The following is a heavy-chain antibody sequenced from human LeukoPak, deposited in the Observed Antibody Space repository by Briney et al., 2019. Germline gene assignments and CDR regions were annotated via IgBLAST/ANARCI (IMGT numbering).Heavy chain of an antibody. V-gene: IGHV3-30*18. D-gene: IGHD4-23*01. CDR1: GFTFSSYG. CDR3: AKDRNYGGNSGPFDY. CDR2: ISYDGSNK. Sequence: GGSLRLSCAASGFTFSSYGMHWVRQAPGKGLEWVAVISYDGSNKYYADSVKGRFTISRDNSKNTLYLQMNSLRAEDTAVYYCAKDRNYGGNSGPFDYWGQGTLVTVSS. J-gene: IGHJ4*02.